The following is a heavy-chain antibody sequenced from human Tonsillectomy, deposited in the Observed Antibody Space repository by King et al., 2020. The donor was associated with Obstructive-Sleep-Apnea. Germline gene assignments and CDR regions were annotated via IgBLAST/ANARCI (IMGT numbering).Heavy chain of an antibody. CDR3: GGSIGSLNFFDY. Sequence: VQLVESGGGVVQPGRSLRLSCAASAFTFSSYAMHWVRQAPGKGLEWVAVISYDGSNKYYADSVKGRFTISRDNSKNTLYLQMNSLRAEVTAVYYCGGSIGSLNFFDYWGQGPLVTVSS. CDR1: AFTFSSYA. CDR2: ISYDGSNK. V-gene: IGHV3-30*04. J-gene: IGHJ4*02. D-gene: IGHD3-10*01.